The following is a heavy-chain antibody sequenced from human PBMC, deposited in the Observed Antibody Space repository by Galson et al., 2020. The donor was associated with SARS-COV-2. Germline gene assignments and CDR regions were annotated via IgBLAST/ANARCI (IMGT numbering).Heavy chain of an antibody. CDR3: ARDQAYYDILTGYYPQRYYYYYYGMDV. D-gene: IGHD3-9*01. CDR2: ISYDGSNK. J-gene: IGHJ6*02. Sequence: GESLKIYCAASGFTFSSYGMHWARQAPGKGLEWVAVISYDGSNKYYADSVKGRFTISRDNSKNTLYLQMNSLRAEDTAVYYCARDQAYYDILTGYYPQRYYYYYYGMDVWGQGTTVTVSS. V-gene: IGHV3-30*03. CDR1: GFTFSSYG.